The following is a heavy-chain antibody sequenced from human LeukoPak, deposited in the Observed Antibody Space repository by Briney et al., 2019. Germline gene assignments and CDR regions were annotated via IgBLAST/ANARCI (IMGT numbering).Heavy chain of an antibody. V-gene: IGHV1-69*13. CDR1: GGTFSSYA. CDR3: ARDQPGSSRWNYFDY. J-gene: IGHJ4*02. CDR2: IIPIFGTA. D-gene: IGHD6-13*01. Sequence: GASVKVSCKASGGTFSSYAISWVRQAPGQGLEWMGGIIPIFGTANYAQKFQGRVTITADESTSTAYMELSSLRSEDTAVYYCARDQPGSSRWNYFDYWGQGALVTVSS.